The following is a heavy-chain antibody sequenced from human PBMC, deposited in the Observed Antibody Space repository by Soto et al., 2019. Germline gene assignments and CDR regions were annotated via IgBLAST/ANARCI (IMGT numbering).Heavy chain of an antibody. D-gene: IGHD3-16*01. CDR1: GFTFSSYE. V-gene: IGHV3-48*03. CDR3: ARAVEGLYDY. Sequence: GGSLRLSCAASGFTFSSYEMNWVRQAPGKGLEWVSYISSSGSTIYYADSVKGRFTISRDNAKNSLYLQMNSLRAEDTAVYYCARAVEGLYDYWGQGTLVTVSS. J-gene: IGHJ4*02. CDR2: ISSSGSTI.